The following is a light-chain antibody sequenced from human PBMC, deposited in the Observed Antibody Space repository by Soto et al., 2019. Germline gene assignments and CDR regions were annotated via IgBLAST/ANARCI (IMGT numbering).Light chain of an antibody. CDR3: QQTYTIPWT. Sequence: DIQMTQSPSSVSASVGARITITCRTSQSFSNYLTWYQHKPGKAPKLLIYSATVLQSGVPSRFSGSGSGTDFTLTISRLQPQDSATYYCQQTYTIPWTFGQGTRVEIK. V-gene: IGKV1-39*01. CDR1: QSFSNY. J-gene: IGKJ1*01. CDR2: SAT.